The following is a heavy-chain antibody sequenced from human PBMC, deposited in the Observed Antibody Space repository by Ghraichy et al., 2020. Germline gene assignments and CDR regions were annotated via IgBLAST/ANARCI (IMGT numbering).Heavy chain of an antibody. Sequence: GGSLNISCEGSGFSFSDYSMIWVRLTPRKALEWVSYITGSSITIFYTDSVKGRFTISRDNAKNSLYLQMNSLRAEDTVVYYCARLPLPRRAAVGDWYFDLWGRGTLVTVSS. V-gene: IGHV3-48*01. CDR1: GFSFSDYS. CDR3: ARLPLPRRAAVGDWYFDL. J-gene: IGHJ2*01. D-gene: IGHD6-13*01. CDR2: ITGSSITI.